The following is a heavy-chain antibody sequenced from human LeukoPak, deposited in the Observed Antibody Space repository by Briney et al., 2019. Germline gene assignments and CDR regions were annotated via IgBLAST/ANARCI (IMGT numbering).Heavy chain of an antibody. CDR2: IYYSGNT. CDR3: ARANGFCSGGSCYSGRVAFDI. J-gene: IGHJ3*02. D-gene: IGHD2-15*01. CDR1: GDSISSYY. Sequence: SETLSLTCTVSGDSISSYYWSWIRQPPGKGLEWIGYIYYSGNTNYNPSLKSRVTISVDTSKNQFSLKLNSVTAADTAVYYCARANGFCSGGSCYSGRVAFDIWGQGTMVTVSS. V-gene: IGHV4-59*01.